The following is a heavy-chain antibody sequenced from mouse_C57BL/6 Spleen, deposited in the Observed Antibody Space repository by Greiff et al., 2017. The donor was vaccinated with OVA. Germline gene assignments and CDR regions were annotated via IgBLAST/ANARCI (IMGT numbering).Heavy chain of an antibody. CDR2: ISSGGDYI. V-gene: IGHV5-9-1*02. CDR1: GFTFSSYA. CDR3: TRRDYGNVFDY. D-gene: IGHD2-1*01. Sequence: EVMLVESGEGLVKPGGSLKLSCAASGFTFSSYAMSWVRQTPEKRLEWVAYISSGGDYIYYADTVKGRFTISRDNARSTLYLQMSSLKSEDTAMYYCTRRDYGNVFDYWGQGTTLTVSS. J-gene: IGHJ2*01.